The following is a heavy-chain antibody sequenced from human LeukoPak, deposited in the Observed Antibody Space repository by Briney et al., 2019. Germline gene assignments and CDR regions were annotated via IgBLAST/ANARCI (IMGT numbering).Heavy chain of an antibody. D-gene: IGHD3-10*01. Sequence: ASVKVSCKASGGTFSSYTISWVRQAPRQGLEWMGRIIPILGIANYAQEFQGRVTITADKSTSTAYMELSSLRSEDTAVYYCARDFASGDYWGQGTLVTVSS. CDR2: IIPILGIA. CDR1: GGTFSSYT. CDR3: ARDFASGDY. V-gene: IGHV1-69*04. J-gene: IGHJ4*02.